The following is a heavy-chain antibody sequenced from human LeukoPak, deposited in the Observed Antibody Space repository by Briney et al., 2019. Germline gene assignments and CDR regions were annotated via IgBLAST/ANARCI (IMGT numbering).Heavy chain of an antibody. V-gene: IGHV4-39*07. CDR2: ISDSGST. J-gene: IGHJ5*02. D-gene: IGHD3-9*01. CDR1: GGSISSRSYY. CDR3: AREYFDWLLNFNWFDP. Sequence: SETLPLTCTVSGGSISSRSYYWGWIRQPPGKGLEWIGKISDSGSTYYNPSLKSRVTISVDTSKNQFSLKLSSVTAADTAVYYCAREYFDWLLNFNWFDPWGQGTLVTVSS.